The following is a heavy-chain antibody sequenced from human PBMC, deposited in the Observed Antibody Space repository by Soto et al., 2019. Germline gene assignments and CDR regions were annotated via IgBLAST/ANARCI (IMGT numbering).Heavy chain of an antibody. J-gene: IGHJ4*02. Sequence: EVQLVESGGGLVQPGGSLRLSCAASGFSISDCSMNWVRRVPGKGLEWISYISTNNDARYYADSVKGLFTISRDNAKNSLYLQMNSLRAEDTALYYCASVLGSRRSGSYPSYWGQGTLVTVSS. V-gene: IGHV3-48*01. CDR2: ISTNNDAR. D-gene: IGHD3-10*01. CDR3: ASVLGSRRSGSYPSY. CDR1: GFSISDCS.